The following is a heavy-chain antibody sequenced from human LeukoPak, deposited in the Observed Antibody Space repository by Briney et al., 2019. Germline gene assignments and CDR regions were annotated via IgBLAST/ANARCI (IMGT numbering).Heavy chain of an antibody. J-gene: IGHJ4*02. D-gene: IGHD3-10*01. Sequence: PGGSLRLSCAASGFTFSSYAMSRVRQAPGKGLEWVSAISGSGGRTYYADSVKGRVTISRDNSKNTMYLQMNSLRAEDTAVYYCAKAGELLWFGELYYFDYWGQGTLVTVSS. CDR2: ISGSGGRT. CDR1: GFTFSSYA. V-gene: IGHV3-23*01. CDR3: AKAGELLWFGELYYFDY.